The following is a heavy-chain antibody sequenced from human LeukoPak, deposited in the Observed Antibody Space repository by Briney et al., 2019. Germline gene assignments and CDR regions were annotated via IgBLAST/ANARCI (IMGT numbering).Heavy chain of an antibody. CDR1: GFTFSSYA. J-gene: IGHJ1*01. CDR3: ARVITVYNDYEEVAEYFQH. CDR2: ISYDGSNK. V-gene: IGHV3-30*04. D-gene: IGHD4-17*01. Sequence: GGSLRLSCAASGFTFSSYAMHWVRQAPGKGLEWVAVISYDGSNKYYADSVKGRFTISRDNSKNTLYLQMNSLRAEDTAVYYCARVITVYNDYEEVAEYFQHWGQGTLVIVSS.